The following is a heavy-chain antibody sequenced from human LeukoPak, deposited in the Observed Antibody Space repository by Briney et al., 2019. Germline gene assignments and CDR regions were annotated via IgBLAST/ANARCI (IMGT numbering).Heavy chain of an antibody. D-gene: IGHD6-13*01. J-gene: IGHJ4*02. Sequence: GGSLRLSCAASGFTFSSSAMHWVRQAPDKGLEWVAVISYDGSNKYYADSVKGRFTISRDNSKNTLYLQMNSLIADDTAVYYFARDRDSSNWYDGFDYWGQGTLVTVSS. CDR3: ARDRDSSNWYDGFDY. V-gene: IGHV3-30-3*01. CDR1: GFTFSSSA. CDR2: ISYDGSNK.